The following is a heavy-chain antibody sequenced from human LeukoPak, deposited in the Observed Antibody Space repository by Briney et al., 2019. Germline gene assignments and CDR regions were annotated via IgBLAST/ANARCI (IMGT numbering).Heavy chain of an antibody. CDR3: ARDSGYDFWAFDI. V-gene: IGHV3-53*01. CDR1: GFTVSSNY. D-gene: IGHD5-12*01. J-gene: IGHJ3*02. Sequence: GGSLRLSCAASGFTVSSNYMSWVRQAPGKGLEWVSVIYSGGSTYYADSVKGRFTISRDNSKNTLYLQMNSLRAEDTAVYYCARDSGYDFWAFDIWGQGIMVTVSS. CDR2: IYSGGST.